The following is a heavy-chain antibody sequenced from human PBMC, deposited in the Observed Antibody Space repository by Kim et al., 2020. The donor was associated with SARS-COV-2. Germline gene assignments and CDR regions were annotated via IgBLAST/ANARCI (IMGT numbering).Heavy chain of an antibody. D-gene: IGHD3-22*01. J-gene: IGHJ3*02. CDR2: IKSKTDGGTT. CDR1: GFTFSNAW. V-gene: IGHV3-15*01. CDR3: TTVRYYYDSSGYSNDAFDI. Sequence: GGSLRLSCAASGFTFSNAWMSWVRQAPGKGLEWVGRIKSKTDGGTTDYAAPMKGRFTISRDDSKNTLYLQMNSLKTEDTAVYYCTTVRYYYDSSGYSNDAFDIWGQGTMVTVSS.